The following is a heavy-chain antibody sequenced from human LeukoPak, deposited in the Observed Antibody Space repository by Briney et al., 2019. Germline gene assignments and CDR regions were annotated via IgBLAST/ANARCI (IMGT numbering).Heavy chain of an antibody. J-gene: IGHJ4*02. Sequence: SETLSLTCAVYGGSLSGYYWNWIRQSPGKGLEWIGEINHSGSTNYNPSLKSRVTISVDTSKNQFSLKLSSVTAADTAVHYCARATFDSRGYYYEGEYWGQGTLVTVSS. CDR1: GGSLSGYY. V-gene: IGHV4-34*01. CDR3: ARATFDSRGYYYEGEY. D-gene: IGHD3-22*01. CDR2: INHSGST.